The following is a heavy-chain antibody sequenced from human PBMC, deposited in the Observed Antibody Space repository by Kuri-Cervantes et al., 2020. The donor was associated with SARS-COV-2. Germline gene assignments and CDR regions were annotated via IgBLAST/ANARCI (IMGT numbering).Heavy chain of an antibody. Sequence: GESLKISCAASGFTFSSYWMSWVRQAPGKGLEWVANIKQDGSEKYYVDSVKGRFTISRDNAKNSLYLQMNSLRAEDTAVYYCARAYDSSGYPSFDYWGQGTLVTVSS. J-gene: IGHJ4*02. CDR3: ARAYDSSGYPSFDY. CDR1: GFTFSSYW. CDR2: IKQDGSEK. D-gene: IGHD3-22*01. V-gene: IGHV3-7*01.